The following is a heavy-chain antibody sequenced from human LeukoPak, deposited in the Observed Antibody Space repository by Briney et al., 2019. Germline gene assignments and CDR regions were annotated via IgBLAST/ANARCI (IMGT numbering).Heavy chain of an antibody. V-gene: IGHV3-23*01. J-gene: IGHJ6*02. Sequence: PGGSLRLSCATSGFTFSNAWMNWVRQAPGKGLEWVSAISGSGGSTYYADSVKGRFTISRDNSKNTLYLQMNSLRAEDTAVYYCAKQFSGWLDYYYYGMDVWGQGTTVTVSS. CDR3: AKQFSGWLDYYYYGMDV. CDR2: ISGSGGST. CDR1: GFTFSNAW. D-gene: IGHD6-19*01.